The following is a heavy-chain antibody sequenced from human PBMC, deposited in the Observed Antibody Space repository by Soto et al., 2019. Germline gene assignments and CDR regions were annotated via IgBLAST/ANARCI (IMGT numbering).Heavy chain of an antibody. J-gene: IGHJ6*03. D-gene: IGHD4-17*01. Sequence: GGSLRLSCAASGFTFSSYAMSWVRQAPGKGLEWVSAISGSGGSTYYADSVKGRFTISRDNSKNTLYLQMNSLRAEDTAVYYCAKAREEFAYGDSTLNWYNYMDVWGKGTTVTVSS. CDR1: GFTFSSYA. CDR2: ISGSGGST. V-gene: IGHV3-23*01. CDR3: AKAREEFAYGDSTLNWYNYMDV.